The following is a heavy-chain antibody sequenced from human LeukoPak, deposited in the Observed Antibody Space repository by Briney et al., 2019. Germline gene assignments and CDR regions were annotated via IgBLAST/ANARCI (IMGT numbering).Heavy chain of an antibody. CDR3: ARDRTYYYGSGRNGFDP. CDR2: ISYTGTYI. J-gene: IGHJ5*02. CDR1: AFSLNAYN. D-gene: IGHD3-10*01. Sequence: PGGSLRLSCAASAFSLNAYNMNWVRQAPGKGLEWVSSISYTGTYIYYADSVKGRFTISRDNAQNSLYLQMNSLRAEDTAVYYCARDRTYYYGSGRNGFDPWGQGTLVTVSS. V-gene: IGHV3-21*04.